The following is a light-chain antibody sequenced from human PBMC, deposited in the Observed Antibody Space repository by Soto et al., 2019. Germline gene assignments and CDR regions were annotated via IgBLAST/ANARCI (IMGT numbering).Light chain of an antibody. CDR2: KDS. CDR1: ALPKQY. V-gene: IGLV3-25*02. J-gene: IGLJ1*01. CDR3: QSADSSGTYGYV. Sequence: SYDLTQPPSVSVSPGQTARITCSGDALPKQYAYWYQQKPGQAPVLVIYKDSERPSGIPERFSGSSSGTTVTLTISGVQAEDEADYYCQSADSSGTYGYVFGTGTE.